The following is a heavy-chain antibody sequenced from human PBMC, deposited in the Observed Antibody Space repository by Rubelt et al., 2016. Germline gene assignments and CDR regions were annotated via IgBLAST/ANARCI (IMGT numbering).Heavy chain of an antibody. CDR2: IYSDVSST. V-gene: IGHV3-74*01. J-gene: IGHJ4*02. D-gene: IGHD3-10*01. CDR3: ARDHVSSALDY. Sequence: EVHLVESGGGLVQPGGSLRLSCAASGFSFSMYWMHWVRQVPGKGLVWVSRIYSDVSSTTYADSVKGRFTISRDNAKNTLYLQMNSLRAEDTAVYYCARDHVSSALDYWGQGTLVTVSS. CDR1: GFSFSMYW.